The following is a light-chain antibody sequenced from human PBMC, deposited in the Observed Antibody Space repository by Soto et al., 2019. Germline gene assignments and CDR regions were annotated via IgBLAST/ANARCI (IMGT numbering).Light chain of an antibody. Sequence: DVQMTQSPSSLSASVGDRVTITCRASQSISSYLNWYQQKPGKAPKLLIYAASSLQSGVALRFSGSRSGTDFTLTISSLQPEDFATYYCQQINSFPLTFGGGTKVDIK. J-gene: IGKJ4*01. V-gene: IGKV1-39*01. CDR2: AAS. CDR3: QQINSFPLT. CDR1: QSISSY.